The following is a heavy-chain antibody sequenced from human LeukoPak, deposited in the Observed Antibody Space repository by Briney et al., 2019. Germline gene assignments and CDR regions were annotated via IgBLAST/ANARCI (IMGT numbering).Heavy chain of an antibody. CDR2: IKRIIDDRTT. Sequence: GGSLRLSWAASGFTFSNTWMSWVRQAPGKGLEWVGRIKRIIDDRTTDYAAPVKGRFTVSRDDSINTLYLQMSSLKTDDTAVYYCAAQGGSGDLRYWGQGTLVPVSS. V-gene: IGHV3-15*01. CDR1: GFTFSNTW. J-gene: IGHJ4*02. CDR3: AAQGGSGDLRY. D-gene: IGHD4-17*01.